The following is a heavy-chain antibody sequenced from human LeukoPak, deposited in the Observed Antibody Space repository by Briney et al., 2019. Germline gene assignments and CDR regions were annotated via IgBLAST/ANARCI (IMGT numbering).Heavy chain of an antibody. CDR2: IYYSGST. J-gene: IGHJ4*02. V-gene: IGHV4-59*08. Sequence: SETLSLTCTVSGGSISSYYWSWIRQPPGKGLEWIGYIYYSGSTNYNPSLKSRVTISVDTSKNQFSLKLSSVTAADTAVYYCARASTLLWFGELSGAFDIWGQGTLVTVSS. CDR1: GGSISSYY. CDR3: ARASTLLWFGELSGAFDI. D-gene: IGHD3-10*01.